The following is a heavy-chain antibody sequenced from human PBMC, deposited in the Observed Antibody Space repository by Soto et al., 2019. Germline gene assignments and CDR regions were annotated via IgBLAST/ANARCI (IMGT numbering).Heavy chain of an antibody. CDR1: GFPFSNYW. CDR2: INSDGRST. D-gene: IGHD3-10*01. J-gene: IGHJ4*02. CDR3: ARHGSGIYFDY. Sequence: EVQLVESGGGLVQPGGSLRLSCAASGFPFSNYWIHWVRQAPGKGLVWVSRINSDGRSTTYADSVKGRFTISRDNAKDTLYLQMNSLRAEDTAVYYCARHGSGIYFDYWGQGTLVTVYS. V-gene: IGHV3-74*01.